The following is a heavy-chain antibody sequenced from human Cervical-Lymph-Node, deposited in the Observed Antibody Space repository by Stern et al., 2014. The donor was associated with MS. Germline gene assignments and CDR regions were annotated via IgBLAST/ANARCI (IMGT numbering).Heavy chain of an antibody. CDR3: ATRGGRGYTFGSPFDS. D-gene: IGHD5-18*01. CDR2: IITSLRTT. CDR1: GGIFTDYA. Sequence: QMQLVQSGAEVKNPGSSVKVSCKASGGIFTDYALHWVRQAPGQGLEWMGVIITSLRTTTYTQRLQGRVTISAHESTSTAYMELNNLRSEDTAVYYCATRGGRGYTFGSPFDSWGQGTLVTVSS. V-gene: IGHV1-69*01. J-gene: IGHJ4*02.